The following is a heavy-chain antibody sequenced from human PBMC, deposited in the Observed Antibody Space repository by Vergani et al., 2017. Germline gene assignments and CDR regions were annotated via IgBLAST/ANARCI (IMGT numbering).Heavy chain of an antibody. CDR1: GYTFTSYY. CDR3: ARDRYYDSSGYYYAGDY. CDR2: INPSGGST. D-gene: IGHD3-22*01. Sequence: QVQLVQSGAEVKKPGASVKVSCKASGYTFTSYYMHWVRQAPGQGLAWMGIINPSGGSTSYAQKFQGRVTMTRDTSTSTVYMELSSLRSEDTAVYYCARDRYYDSSGYYYAGDYWGQGTLVTVSS. J-gene: IGHJ4*02. V-gene: IGHV1-46*01.